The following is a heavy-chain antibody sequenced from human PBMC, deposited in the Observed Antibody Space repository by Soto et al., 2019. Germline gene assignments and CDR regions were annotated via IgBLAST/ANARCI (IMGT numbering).Heavy chain of an antibody. CDR3: ARTSGLLWFGELLSYYYYYMDV. CDR1: GGSISSYY. CDR2: IYYSGST. J-gene: IGHJ6*03. Sequence: SETLSLTCTVSGGSISSYYWSWIRQPPGKGLEWIGYIYYSGSTNYNPSLKSRVTISVDTSKNQFSLKLSSVTAADTAVYYCARTSGLLWFGELLSYYYYYMDVWGKGTTVTVSS. V-gene: IGHV4-59*01. D-gene: IGHD3-10*01.